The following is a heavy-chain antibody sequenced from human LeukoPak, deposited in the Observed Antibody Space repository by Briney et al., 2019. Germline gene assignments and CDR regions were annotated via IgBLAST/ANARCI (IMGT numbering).Heavy chain of an antibody. D-gene: IGHD3-16*02. CDR1: GFSFSSYG. V-gene: IGHV3-30*03. J-gene: IGHJ4*02. CDR2: ISHEGSYQ. Sequence: GGSLRLSCVASGFSFSSYGIHWVRQAPGKGLEWVAVISHEGSYQNHADSVKGRFTISRDNSKNTLYLQMNSLRAEDTAVYYCARERLSLTLGDFDYWGQGTLVTVSS. CDR3: ARERLSLTLGDFDY.